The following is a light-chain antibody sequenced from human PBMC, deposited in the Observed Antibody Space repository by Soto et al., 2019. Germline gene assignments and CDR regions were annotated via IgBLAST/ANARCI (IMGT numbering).Light chain of an antibody. V-gene: IGLV2-14*01. J-gene: IGLJ1*01. Sequence: QSALTQPASVSGSPGQSITISCTGTSSDVGGYNYVSWYQQYPGKAPKLMIYEVINRPSGVSNRFSGSKSGNTASLTISGLQAEDEDDYYCTSYTVSSTYVFGTGTKLTVL. CDR1: SSDVGGYNY. CDR3: TSYTVSSTYV. CDR2: EVI.